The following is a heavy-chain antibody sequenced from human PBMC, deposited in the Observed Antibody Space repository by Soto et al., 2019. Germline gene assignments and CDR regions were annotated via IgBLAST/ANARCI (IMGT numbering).Heavy chain of an antibody. D-gene: IGHD5-12*01. CDR3: ARGGWLQIPYYFDY. J-gene: IGHJ4*02. CDR1: GASISSGGYS. V-gene: IGHV4-30-2*01. CDR2: IYHSGSN. Sequence: TLTLTCAVPGASISSGGYSGCWIRQPPGKGLEWIGYIYHSGSNNYNTSLKSRVTISVDRYKKQFSLKLSSVTAADTAVYYCARGGWLQIPYYFDYWGQGTLVTVSS.